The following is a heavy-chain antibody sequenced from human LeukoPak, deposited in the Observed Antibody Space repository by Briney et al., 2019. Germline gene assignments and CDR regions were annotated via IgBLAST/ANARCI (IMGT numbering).Heavy chain of an antibody. CDR3: ARDVFAVYSTHHKFDP. D-gene: IGHD6-13*01. V-gene: IGHV1-2*02. Sequence: GASVKVSCKASGYTFTCYYMHWVRQAPGQGLEWMGWINPNSGGTNYAQMFQGRVTMTRDTSISTAYMELSRLTSDDTAVYYCARDVFAVYSTHHKFDPWGQGTLVTVSS. CDR2: INPNSGGT. J-gene: IGHJ5*02. CDR1: GYTFTCYY.